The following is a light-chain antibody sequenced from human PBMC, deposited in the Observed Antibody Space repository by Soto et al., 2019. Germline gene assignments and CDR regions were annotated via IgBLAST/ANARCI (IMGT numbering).Light chain of an antibody. V-gene: IGKV3-20*01. J-gene: IGKJ3*01. CDR2: GAS. CDR3: QQYGASPFT. CDR1: RHVYINA. Sequence: VLTQSPATLSLSPGERATLSCRASRHVYINALAWYQQKPGRTPTLLIFGASTRATDIPDRFSGTGSGTDFSLTINGVEPEDSAVYYCQQYGASPFTFGPGTRVEI.